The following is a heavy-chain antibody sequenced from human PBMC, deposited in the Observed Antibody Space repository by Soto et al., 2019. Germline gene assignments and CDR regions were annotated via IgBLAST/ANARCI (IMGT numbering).Heavy chain of an antibody. CDR1: GFTFSSYS. CDR2: IFVSSSPI. Sequence: GGSLRLSCVASGFTFSSYSMVWVRQAPGKGLEWVSYIFVSSSPIYYADSVKGRFTVSRDNSKNSVYLQMNSLRAEDTAVYYCAKGGRQWLVTSDFNYWGQGALVTVSS. J-gene: IGHJ4*02. V-gene: IGHV3-48*01. D-gene: IGHD6-19*01. CDR3: AKGGRQWLVTSDFNY.